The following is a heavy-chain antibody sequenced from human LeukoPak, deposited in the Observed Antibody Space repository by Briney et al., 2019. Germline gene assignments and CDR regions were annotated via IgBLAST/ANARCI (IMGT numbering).Heavy chain of an antibody. CDR1: GGSISSSSYY. V-gene: IGHV4-39*01. CDR3: ATVRRGFGESSKYYSYYYMDV. Sequence: SETLSLTCTVSGGSISSSSYYWGWIRQPPRKGLEWIGIIYYIGSTYYNPSLKSRVTISVDTSKNQFSQNLSSVTAADTAVYYCATVRRGFGESSKYYSYYYMDVWGKGTTVTISS. D-gene: IGHD3-10*01. J-gene: IGHJ6*03. CDR2: IYYIGST.